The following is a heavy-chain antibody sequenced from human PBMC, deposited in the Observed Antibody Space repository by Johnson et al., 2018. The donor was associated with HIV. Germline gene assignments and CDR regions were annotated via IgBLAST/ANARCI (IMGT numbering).Heavy chain of an antibody. Sequence: QVQLVESGGGVVQPGRSLRLSCAASGFTFSSYAMHWVRQAPGKGLEWVAVISYDGSNKYYADSVKGRFTISRDNSKNTLYLQMISLRAEDTAVYYCASDATYYYDSSGYHDAFDIWGQGTMVTVSS. CDR2: ISYDGSNK. J-gene: IGHJ3*02. CDR1: GFTFSSYA. CDR3: ASDATYYYDSSGYHDAFDI. V-gene: IGHV3-30-3*01. D-gene: IGHD3-22*01.